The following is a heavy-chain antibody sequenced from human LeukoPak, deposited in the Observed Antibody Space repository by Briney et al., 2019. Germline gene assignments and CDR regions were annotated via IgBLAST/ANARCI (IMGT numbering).Heavy chain of an antibody. V-gene: IGHV3-7*03. CDR2: IKQDGSEK. CDR1: RFTFSSYW. D-gene: IGHD2-2*01. J-gene: IGHJ6*04. CDR3: ARAPGSIAVVPAAIWMDV. Sequence: GGSLRLSCAASRFTFSSYWMSWVRQAPGKGLEWVASIKQDGSEKYYVDSVKGRFTISRDNAKNSLYLQMNSLRAEDTAVYYCARAPGSIAVVPAAIWMDVWGKGTTVTVSS.